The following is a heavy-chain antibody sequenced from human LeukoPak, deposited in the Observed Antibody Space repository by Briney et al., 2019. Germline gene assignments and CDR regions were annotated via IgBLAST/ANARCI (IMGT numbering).Heavy chain of an antibody. CDR2: IYDGGGT. V-gene: IGHV3-53*01. CDR1: GFTVSGNY. J-gene: IGHJ4*02. D-gene: IGHD5-18*01. Sequence: GGSLRLSCVASGFTVSGNYMSWVRRAPGKGLECVSLIYDGGGTHYADSVKGRFTISRDNSKNTLYLQMNSLRADDTAVYYCASGYSYGYFGYWGQGTLVTVSS. CDR3: ASGYSYGYFGY.